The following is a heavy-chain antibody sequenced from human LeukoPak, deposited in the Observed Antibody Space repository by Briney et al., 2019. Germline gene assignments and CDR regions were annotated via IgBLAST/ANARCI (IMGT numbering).Heavy chain of an antibody. D-gene: IGHD2-21*02. CDR2: ISYDGSNK. J-gene: IGHJ6*02. V-gene: IGHV3-30*03. CDR3: ARAWGDGAFYYYYGMDV. CDR1: GFTFSSYG. Sequence: GGSLRLSCAASGFTFSSYGMHWVRQAPGKGLEWVAVISYDGSNKYYADSVKGRFTISRDNSKNTLYPQMNSLRAEDTAVYYCARAWGDGAFYYYYGMDVWGQGTTVTVSS.